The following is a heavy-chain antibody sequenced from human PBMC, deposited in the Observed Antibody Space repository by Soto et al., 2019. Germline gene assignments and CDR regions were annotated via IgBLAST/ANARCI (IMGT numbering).Heavy chain of an antibody. CDR1: GGSISSYY. CDR3: ARQEVLWFGELPSPYYFDY. J-gene: IGHJ4*02. D-gene: IGHD3-10*01. CDR2: IYYSGST. Sequence: SETLSLTCTVSGGSISSYYWSWIRQPPGKGLEWIGYIYYSGSTNYNPSLKSRVTISVDTSKNQFSLKLSSVTAADTAVYYCARQEVLWFGELPSPYYFDYWGQGTLVTVSS. V-gene: IGHV4-59*08.